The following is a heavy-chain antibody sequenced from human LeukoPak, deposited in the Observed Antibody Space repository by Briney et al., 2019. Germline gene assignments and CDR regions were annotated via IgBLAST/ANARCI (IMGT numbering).Heavy chain of an antibody. V-gene: IGHV4-59*08. CDR2: SHYSGST. Sequence: SETLSLTCTVSGGSISTYYWSWIRQPPGKGLEWIGYSHYSGSTNYNPSLKSRVTISVDTSKNQFSLRLSSVTAADTAVYYCARGYGSVDYWGQGTLVTVSS. CDR3: ARGYGSVDY. J-gene: IGHJ4*02. CDR1: GGSISTYY. D-gene: IGHD5-18*01.